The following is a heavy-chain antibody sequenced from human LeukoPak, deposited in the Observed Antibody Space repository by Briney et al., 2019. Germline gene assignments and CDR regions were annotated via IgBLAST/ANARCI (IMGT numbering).Heavy chain of an antibody. CDR3: AKDGDSGDFDY. Sequence: PGGSLRLSCAASGFTFSNAWMSWVRQAPGKGLEWVAVISHDGSNKYYADSVKGRFTISRDNSKNTLYLQMNSLRAEDTAVFYCAKDGDSGDFDYWGQGTLVTVSS. CDR1: GFTFSNAW. CDR2: ISHDGSNK. D-gene: IGHD3-10*01. V-gene: IGHV3-30*18. J-gene: IGHJ4*02.